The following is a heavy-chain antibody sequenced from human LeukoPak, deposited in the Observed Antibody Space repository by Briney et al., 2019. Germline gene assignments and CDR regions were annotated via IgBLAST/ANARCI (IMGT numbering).Heavy chain of an antibody. CDR1: GYSISSGYH. CDR2: VYRSGST. V-gene: IGHV4-38-2*02. J-gene: IGHJ4*02. D-gene: IGHD7-27*01. Sequence: SETLPLTCVVSGYSISSGYHWGWIRQPPGEGLEWIGSVYRSGSTYYNPSLKSRVTISVDTSKNQISLKVRSVTAADTAVYYCARENWVFDYWGQGILVTVSS. CDR3: ARENWVFDY.